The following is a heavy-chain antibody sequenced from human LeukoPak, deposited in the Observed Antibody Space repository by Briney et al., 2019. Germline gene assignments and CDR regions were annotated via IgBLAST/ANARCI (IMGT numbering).Heavy chain of an antibody. J-gene: IGHJ4*02. Sequence: PGGSLRLSSAASGFTSSSYGMHWVRQAPGKGLEWVAFIRYDGSNKYYADSVKGRFTISRDNSKNTLYLQMNSLRAEDTAVYYCAKDRGAIAVAGITIDYWGQGTLVTVSS. D-gene: IGHD6-19*01. V-gene: IGHV3-30*02. CDR2: IRYDGSNK. CDR3: AKDRGAIAVAGITIDY. CDR1: GFTSSSYG.